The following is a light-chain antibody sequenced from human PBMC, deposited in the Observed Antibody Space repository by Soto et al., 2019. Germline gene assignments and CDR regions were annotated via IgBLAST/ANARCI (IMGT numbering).Light chain of an antibody. CDR2: LNSDGSH. Sequence: QPVLTQSPSASASLGASVKLTCTLSSGHSNYAIAWHQQQPEQGPRYLMKLNSDGSHNKGDGIPDRFSGSSSGAERYLTIASLQSEDEADYYCQTWGTGIVVFGGGTKLTVL. J-gene: IGLJ2*01. CDR1: SGHSNYA. V-gene: IGLV4-69*01. CDR3: QTWGTGIVV.